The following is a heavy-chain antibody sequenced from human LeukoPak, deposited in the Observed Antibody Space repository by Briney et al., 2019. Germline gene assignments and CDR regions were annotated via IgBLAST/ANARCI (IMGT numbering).Heavy chain of an antibody. Sequence: GESIQISCKGSGYSFTSYWISWVRQMPGKGLEWMGRIDPSDSYSNFRPSSQGHVTISADKSISTAYLQWSSLKASDTAMYYCARLDYGDDFDYWGHRIIASVSS. D-gene: IGHD4-17*01. J-gene: IGHJ4*01. CDR2: IDPSDSYS. CDR1: GYSFTSYW. V-gene: IGHV5-10-1*01. CDR3: ARLDYGDDFDY.